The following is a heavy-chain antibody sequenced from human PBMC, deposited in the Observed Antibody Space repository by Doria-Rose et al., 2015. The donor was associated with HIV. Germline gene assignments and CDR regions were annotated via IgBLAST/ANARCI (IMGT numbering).Heavy chain of an antibody. Sequence: QESGPVLVKPTETLTLTCTVSGVSLSSPGMGVSWIRQPPGRALEWLANMFSDDYRSYKTSLKIRLTISSGTSKSQVVLTMTNMDPVDTATYYCARIKSSRWYHKYYFDFWGQGTLVIVSA. CDR1: GVSLSSPGMG. CDR2: MFSDDYR. J-gene: IGHJ4*02. D-gene: IGHD6-13*01. CDR3: ARIKSSRWYHKYYFDF. V-gene: IGHV2-26*01.